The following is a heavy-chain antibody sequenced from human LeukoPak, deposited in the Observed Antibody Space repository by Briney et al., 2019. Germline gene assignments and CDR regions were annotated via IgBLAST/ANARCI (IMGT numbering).Heavy chain of an antibody. J-gene: IGHJ4*02. V-gene: IGHV3-23*01. CDR2: ISGSGTRT. Sequence: GRSLRLSCAASGFTFSSYAMSWVRQAPGKGLEWVSAISGSGTRTYYADSVKGRFTISRDNSKNTLYLQMNSLRAEDRAVYYCAKEQTSSGFFDYWGQGTLVTVSS. CDR1: GFTFSSYA. D-gene: IGHD2-2*01. CDR3: AKEQTSSGFFDY.